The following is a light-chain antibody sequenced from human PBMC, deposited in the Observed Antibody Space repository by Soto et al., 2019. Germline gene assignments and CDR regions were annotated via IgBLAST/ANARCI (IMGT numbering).Light chain of an antibody. CDR2: GAS. Sequence: EIVMTQSPATVSVSPGERATLSCRARERVSSNVAWYQHTPGQAPRLIIYGASTRATGIPATFSGSGSGTDFTLTISRLEPEDFAVYYCQQYGYSFWTFGQGTKVDIK. V-gene: IGKV3-15*01. J-gene: IGKJ1*01. CDR1: ERVSSN. CDR3: QQYGYSFWT.